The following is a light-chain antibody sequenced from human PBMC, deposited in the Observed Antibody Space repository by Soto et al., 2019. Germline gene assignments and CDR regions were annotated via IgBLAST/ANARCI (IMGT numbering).Light chain of an antibody. CDR1: QTISIW. CDR2: KTS. J-gene: IGKJ1*01. CDR3: QQYNSYPWT. V-gene: IGKV1-5*03. Sequence: DIQMTQSPSTLSASVGDRVTLSCRASQTISIWLAWYQQKPGKAPKMLMYKTSSLESGVPSRFSGSRSGTEFTLTISSLQPDDFATYFCQQYNSYPWTFGQGTKVDIK.